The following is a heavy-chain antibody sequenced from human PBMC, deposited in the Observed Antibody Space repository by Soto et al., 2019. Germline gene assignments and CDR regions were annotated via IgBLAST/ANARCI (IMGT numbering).Heavy chain of an antibody. Sequence: PSETRSLTCTVSGGSITSYYWSWIRQPPGKGLEWIGYIYFSGSANYNPSLKSRVTISVDTSKNQFSLKLSSVTAADTAVYYCARRYSGYGDYWGQGTLVTVSS. J-gene: IGHJ4*02. CDR2: IYFSGSA. V-gene: IGHV4-59*08. D-gene: IGHD5-12*01. CDR1: GGSITSYY. CDR3: ARRYSGYGDY.